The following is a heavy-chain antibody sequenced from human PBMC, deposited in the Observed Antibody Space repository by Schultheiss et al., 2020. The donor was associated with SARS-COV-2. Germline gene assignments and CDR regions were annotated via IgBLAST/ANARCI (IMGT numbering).Heavy chain of an antibody. Sequence: GESLKISCAASGFTFSSYAMSWVRQAPGKGLEWVSYISSSGSTIYYADSVKGRFTISRDNAKNSLYLQMNSLRAEDTAVYYCARSREVGMDVWGQGTTVTVSS. CDR2: ISSSGSTI. D-gene: IGHD1-26*01. V-gene: IGHV3-48*04. J-gene: IGHJ6*02. CDR3: ARSREVGMDV. CDR1: GFTFSSYA.